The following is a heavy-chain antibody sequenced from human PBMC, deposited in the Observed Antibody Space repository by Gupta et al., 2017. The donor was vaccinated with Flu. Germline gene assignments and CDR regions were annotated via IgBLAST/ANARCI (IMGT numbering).Heavy chain of an antibody. CDR3: AGETEFLGVILEADD. D-gene: IGHD3-3*01. J-gene: IGHJ4*02. CDR2: SSSRSVDI. CDR1: GFSLISYS. Sequence: GFSLISYSMTWVRQAPGKSLEGVSSSSSRSVDISYADSVKGRFTISRDNAKNSRFLQMNSLRADDTAVYYCAGETEFLGVILEADDWGQGTLVTVSS. V-gene: IGHV3-21*01.